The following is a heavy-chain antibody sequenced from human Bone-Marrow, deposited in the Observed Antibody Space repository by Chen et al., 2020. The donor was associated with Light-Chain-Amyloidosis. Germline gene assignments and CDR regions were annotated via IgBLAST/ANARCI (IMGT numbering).Heavy chain of an antibody. V-gene: IGHV1-69*05. CDR1: GGASSSYA. D-gene: IGHD6-13*01. Sequence: QVQLVQSAAEVKKPGSAVKVSCKSLGGASSSYAISWVRQAPGQGLEWMGSISPIYRTSTYAQRFQGRVAITTSESATTAYMELSSLTSDDTAVYFCATRWDAFDIWGQGTLVTVSS. J-gene: IGHJ3*02. CDR2: ISPIYRTS. CDR3: ATRWDAFDI.